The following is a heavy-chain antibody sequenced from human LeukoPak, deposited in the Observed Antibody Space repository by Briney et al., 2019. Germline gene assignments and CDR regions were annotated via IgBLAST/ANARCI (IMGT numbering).Heavy chain of an antibody. D-gene: IGHD4-17*01. J-gene: IGHJ4*02. Sequence: GGSLRLSCAASGFTFSSYEMNWVRQAPGKGLEWVSYISSSGSTIYYADSEKGRFTISRDNAKNSLYLQMNSLRAEDTAVYYCARVSPNTVTTLQYFDYWGQGTLVTVSS. CDR3: ARVSPNTVTTLQYFDY. V-gene: IGHV3-48*03. CDR2: ISSSGSTI. CDR1: GFTFSSYE.